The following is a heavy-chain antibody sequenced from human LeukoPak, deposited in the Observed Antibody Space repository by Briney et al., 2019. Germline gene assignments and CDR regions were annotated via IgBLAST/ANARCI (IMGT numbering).Heavy chain of an antibody. D-gene: IGHD4-17*01. Sequence: SLRLSCAASGFTFDDYAMHWVRQAPGKGLEWVSGISWNSGSIGYADSVKGRFTISRDNAKNSLYLQMNSLRAEDTALYYCASLPGGTTVPTADWGQGTLVTVSS. V-gene: IGHV3-9*01. CDR3: ASLPGGTTVPTAD. J-gene: IGHJ4*02. CDR2: ISWNSGSI. CDR1: GFTFDDYA.